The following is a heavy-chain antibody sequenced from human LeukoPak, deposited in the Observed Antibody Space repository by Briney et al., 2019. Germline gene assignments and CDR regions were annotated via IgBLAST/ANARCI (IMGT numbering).Heavy chain of an antibody. V-gene: IGHV1-46*01. D-gene: IGHD4-17*01. J-gene: IGHJ5*02. CDR1: GYTFTSNY. Sequence: ASVKVSCKAFGYTFTSNYMHWVRQAPGQGPEWMGVISPSGGSTSYAQKFQGRVTMTRDMSTSTVYMELSSLRSEDTAMYYCARDRNGDERNNWFDPWGQGTLVTVSS. CDR3: ARDRNGDERNNWFDP. CDR2: ISPSGGST.